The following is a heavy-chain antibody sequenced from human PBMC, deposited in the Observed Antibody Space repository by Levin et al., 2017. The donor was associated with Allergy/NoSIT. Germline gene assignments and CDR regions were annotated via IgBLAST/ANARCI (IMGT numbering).Heavy chain of an antibody. CDR1: GFTFGDYA. V-gene: IGHV3-49*03. J-gene: IGHJ1*01. Sequence: SCTASGFTFGDYAMSWFRQAPGKGLEWVGFIRSKAYGGTTEYAASVKGRFTISRDDSKSIAYLQMNSLKTEDTAVYYCTRDGGCSGGSCYQSSEYFQHWGQGTLVTVSS. D-gene: IGHD2-15*01. CDR2: IRSKAYGGTT. CDR3: TRDGGCSGGSCYQSSEYFQH.